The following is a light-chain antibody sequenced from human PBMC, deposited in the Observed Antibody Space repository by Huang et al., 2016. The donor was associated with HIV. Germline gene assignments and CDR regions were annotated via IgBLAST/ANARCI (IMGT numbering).Light chain of an antibody. CDR3: QQYSDWPIT. Sequence: EIVMTQSPATLSVSPGERVTLSCRASESVGRNLALYQQKPGQAPRLLVYGASTRATGISARFSGSGSGTEFTLTITSLQSEQFAVYYCQQYSDWPITFGPGTKVDAK. V-gene: IGKV3-15*01. CDR1: ESVGRN. J-gene: IGKJ3*01. CDR2: GAS.